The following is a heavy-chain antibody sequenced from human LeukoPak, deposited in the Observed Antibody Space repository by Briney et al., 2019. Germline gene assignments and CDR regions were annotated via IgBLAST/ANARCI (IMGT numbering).Heavy chain of an antibody. J-gene: IGHJ4*02. CDR3: AKASGTSGYYGLDFDY. V-gene: IGHV3-23*01. D-gene: IGHD3-22*01. CDR1: EFTFSSYA. Sequence: GGSLRLSCAPSEFTFSSYAMSWVRQAPGKGLEWVSGISGSGGSTYYADSVKGRFTISRDNSKNTRYLQMNSLRAEDTAVYYCAKASGTSGYYGLDFDYWGQGTLVTVSS. CDR2: ISGSGGST.